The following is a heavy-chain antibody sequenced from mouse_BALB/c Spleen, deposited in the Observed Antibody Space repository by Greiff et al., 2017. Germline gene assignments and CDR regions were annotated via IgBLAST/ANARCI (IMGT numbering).Heavy chain of an antibody. J-gene: IGHJ1*01. CDR3: VRHEGNWYFDV. CDR2: IRSKSNNYAT. V-gene: IGHV10-1*02. CDR1: GFTFNTYA. Sequence: EVHLVESGGGLVQPKGSLKLSCAASGFTFNTYAMNWVRQAPGKGLEWVARIRSKSNNYATYYADSVKDRFTISRDDSQSMLYLQMNNLKTEDTAMYYCVRHEGNWYFDVWGAGTTVTVSS.